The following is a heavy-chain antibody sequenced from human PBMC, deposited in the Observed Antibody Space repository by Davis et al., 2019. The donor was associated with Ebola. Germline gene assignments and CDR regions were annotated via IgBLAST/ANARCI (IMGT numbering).Heavy chain of an antibody. CDR3: VRDLRGWGDFDY. CDR2: IIPIFGTA. CDR1: GGSFSSYA. D-gene: IGHD3-10*01. V-gene: IGHV1-69*05. Sequence: AASVKVSCKASGGSFSSYAIIWVRQAPGQGLEWMGGIIPIFGTANYAQKFQGRVTVTRDTSTNTLYMELSSLTSGDTAVYYCVRDLRGWGDFDYWGQGTLVTVSS. J-gene: IGHJ4*02.